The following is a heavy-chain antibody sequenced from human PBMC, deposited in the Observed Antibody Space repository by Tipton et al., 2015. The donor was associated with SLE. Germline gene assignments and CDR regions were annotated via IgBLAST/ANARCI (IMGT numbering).Heavy chain of an antibody. CDR2: IKHGGST. CDR1: GGSFSGYY. D-gene: IGHD4-17*01. V-gene: IGHV4-34*01. CDR3: ARGAAHGDYVSFDS. Sequence: GLVKPSETLSLTCAVYGGSFSGYYWSWIRQPPGKGLEWIGEIKHGGSTNYNPSLESRVIISIDMSENQFTLKLRSVTAADTAVYYCARGAAHGDYVSFDSWGQGTLVTVSS. J-gene: IGHJ4*02.